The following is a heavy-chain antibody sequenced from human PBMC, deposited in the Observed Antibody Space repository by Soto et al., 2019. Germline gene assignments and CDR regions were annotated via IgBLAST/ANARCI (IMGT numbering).Heavy chain of an antibody. CDR1: GYTFTSHG. Sequence: QLQLVQSGGEVKTPGASVKVSCTTSGYTFTSHGISWVRQAPGQGLEWMGWISTYNGKTDYAQKFQGRVTMTADTRTSTDYMEVRSLRADDTAVYYCARLWTEGATYREDAFDMWGQGTKVTVSS. CDR3: ARLWTEGATYREDAFDM. V-gene: IGHV1-18*01. D-gene: IGHD1-26*01. J-gene: IGHJ3*02. CDR2: ISTYNGKT.